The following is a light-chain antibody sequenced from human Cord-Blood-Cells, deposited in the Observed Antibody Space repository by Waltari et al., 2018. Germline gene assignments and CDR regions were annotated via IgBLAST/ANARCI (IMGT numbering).Light chain of an antibody. CDR1: SSDVGSYNL. CDR3: CSYAGSSTLGV. V-gene: IGLV2-23*01. J-gene: IGLJ2*01. CDR2: EGS. Sequence: QSALTQPASVSGSPGQSITISCTGTSSDVGSYNLVSWYQQHPGKAPKLMIYEGSKRPSGVAHRFSGSKSGNTASLTISGLRAEDEADYYCCSYAGSSTLGVFGGGTKLTVL.